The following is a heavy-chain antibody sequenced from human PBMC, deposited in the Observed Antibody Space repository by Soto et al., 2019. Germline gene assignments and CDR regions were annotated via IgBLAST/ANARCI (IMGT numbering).Heavy chain of an antibody. CDR3: AKVRQCFLDILTSATSFDS. CDR2: ISSDGDLR. D-gene: IGHD3-9*01. J-gene: IGHJ4*02. CDR1: GFTFNNFA. V-gene: IGHV3-23*01. Sequence: EVHLLGSGGDLVKPGGSLRLSCEVSGFTFNNFAMSWVRQSPGKGLEWVSTISSDGDLRHYAGSVKGRITISRDNSKSSLFRTMNSLRAEDTALCFCAKVRQCFLDILTSATSFDSWGQGTLVTVS.